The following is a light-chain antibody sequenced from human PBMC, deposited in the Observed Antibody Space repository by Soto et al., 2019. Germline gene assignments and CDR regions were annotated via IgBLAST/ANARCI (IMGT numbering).Light chain of an antibody. V-gene: IGLV2-23*01. Sequence: QSALTQPASVSGSTGQSITISCTGTRSDVGSYNLVSWYQQHPGKAPKLMIYEGTKRPSGVSNRFSGSKSGNTASLTISGLQAEDEADYYCCSYAGSNTWVCGGGTKLTVL. J-gene: IGLJ3*02. CDR1: RSDVGSYNL. CDR2: EGT. CDR3: CSYAGSNTWV.